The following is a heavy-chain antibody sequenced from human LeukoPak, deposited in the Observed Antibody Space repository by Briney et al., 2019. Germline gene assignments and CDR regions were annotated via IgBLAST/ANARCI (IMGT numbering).Heavy chain of an antibody. CDR1: GFTFSNAW. V-gene: IGHV3-15*01. J-gene: IGHJ4*02. D-gene: IGHD3-22*01. CDR2: IKSKTDGGTT. Sequence: SGGSLRLSCAASGFTFSNAWMSWVRQAPGKGLEWVGRIKSKTDGGTTDYAAPVKGRFTISREDSKNTLYLQMNSLKTEDTAVYYCTTNYYDSSGKGYWGQGTLVTVSS. CDR3: TTNYYDSSGKGY.